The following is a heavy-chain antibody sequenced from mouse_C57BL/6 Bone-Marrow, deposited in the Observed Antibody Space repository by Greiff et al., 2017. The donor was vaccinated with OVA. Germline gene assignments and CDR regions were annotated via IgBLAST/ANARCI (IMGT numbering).Heavy chain of an antibody. CDR1: GYTFTSYW. V-gene: IGHV1-5*01. D-gene: IGHD1-1*01. J-gene: IGHJ2*01. CDR2: IYPGNRDT. CDR3: TRDGYYYGSSPYYFDY. Sequence: VQLQQSGTVLARPGASVKMSCKTSGYTFTSYWMHWVKQRPGQGLEWIGAIYPGNRDTSYKQKFKGKAKLTAVTSARTAYMELSSLTNKDSAVDYCTRDGYYYGSSPYYFDYWGQGTTLTVSS.